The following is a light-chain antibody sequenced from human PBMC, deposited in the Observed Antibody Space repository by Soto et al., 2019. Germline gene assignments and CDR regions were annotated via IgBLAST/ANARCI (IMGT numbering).Light chain of an antibody. V-gene: IGKV3-15*01. CDR1: QSVSRN. J-gene: IGKJ1*01. CDR2: DAS. CDR3: QHYYNWPPGGT. Sequence: IVMTQSPATLSVSPGERATLSCRASQSVSRNLAWYQQKPGQAPSLLIFDASTRATGVPARFSGSGSGTEFTITIDSLQSEDFAVSYCQHYYNWPPGGTFGQGTKVQI.